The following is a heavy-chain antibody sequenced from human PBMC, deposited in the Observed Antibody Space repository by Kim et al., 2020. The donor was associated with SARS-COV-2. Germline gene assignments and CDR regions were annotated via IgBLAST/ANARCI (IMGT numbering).Heavy chain of an antibody. CDR2: IYYSGST. V-gene: IGHV4-59*01. CDR3: ARGPAGRLVHRFWFDP. J-gene: IGHJ5*02. CDR1: GGSISSYY. D-gene: IGHD1-26*01. Sequence: SETLSLTCTVSGGSISSYYWSWIRQPPGKGLEWIGYIYYSGSTNYNPSLKSRVTISVDTSKNQFSLKLSSVTAADTAVYYCARGPAGRLVHRFWFDPWGQGTLVTVSS.